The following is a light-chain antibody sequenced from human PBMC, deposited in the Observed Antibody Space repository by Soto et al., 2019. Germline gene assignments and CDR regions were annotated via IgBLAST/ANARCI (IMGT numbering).Light chain of an antibody. J-gene: IGLJ3*02. CDR2: RNT. V-gene: IGLV1-40*01. Sequence: QSALTQPPSVSGAPGQRVTISCIGGSSNIGAGYEVHWYQQLPGTVPKLLIYRNTYRPSGVPDRFSGSRSATSASLTITGLQTDDEADYFCFSYTANDNWVFGGGTKLTVL. CDR3: FSYTANDNWV. CDR1: SSNIGAGYE.